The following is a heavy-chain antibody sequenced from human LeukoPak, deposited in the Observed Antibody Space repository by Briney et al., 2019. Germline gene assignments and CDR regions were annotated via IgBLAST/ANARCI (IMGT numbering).Heavy chain of an antibody. Sequence: GGSLRLSCAASGFTLSSYALSWVRQAPGKGLEWVSAISGSGGSTYYADSVKGRFTISRDNSKNTLYMQMNSLRAEDTGVCFCAKFIDCGTNDWFDTWGQGTLVTVSS. D-gene: IGHD1-7*01. J-gene: IGHJ5*02. CDR3: AKFIDCGTNDWFDT. CDR1: GFTLSSYA. CDR2: ISGSGGST. V-gene: IGHV3-23*01.